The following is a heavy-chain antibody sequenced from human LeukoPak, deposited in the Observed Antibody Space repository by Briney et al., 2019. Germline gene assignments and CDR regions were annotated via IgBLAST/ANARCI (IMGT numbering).Heavy chain of an antibody. CDR1: GGSITSYY. CDR2: IYYSGIT. D-gene: IGHD2-15*01. V-gene: IGHV4-59*01. CDR3: ARATRYCSGGSCWGAAFDI. J-gene: IGHJ3*02. Sequence: SETLSLTCTVSGGSITSYYWSWIRQPPGKGLEWIGYIYYSGITNYNPSLRSRVTISVDTSKNQFSLKLSSVTAADTVVYYCARATRYCSGGSCWGAAFDIWGQGTVVTVSS.